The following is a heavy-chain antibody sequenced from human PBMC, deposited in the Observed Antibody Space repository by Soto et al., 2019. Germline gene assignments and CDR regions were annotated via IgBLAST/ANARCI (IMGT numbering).Heavy chain of an antibody. V-gene: IGHV3-73*02. J-gene: IGHJ4*02. D-gene: IGHD3-10*01. CDR2: IRSKANSYAT. Sequence: EVQLVESGGGLVQPGGSLKLSCAASGFTFSGSAMHWVRQASGKGLEWVGRIRSKANSYATAYAASVKGRFTISRDNAKNSLYLQMNSLRAEDTAFYYCARDVWSRASGPPDSWGQGTLVTVSS. CDR1: GFTFSGSA. CDR3: ARDVWSRASGPPDS.